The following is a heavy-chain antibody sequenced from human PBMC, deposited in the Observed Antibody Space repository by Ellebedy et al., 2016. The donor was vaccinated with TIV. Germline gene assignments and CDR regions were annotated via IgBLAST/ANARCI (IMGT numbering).Heavy chain of an antibody. Sequence: PGGSLRLSCAASGFTFSGYGMTWVRQAPGKGLEWVSSISPSGGTTYYADSVKGRFTISRDNSANTLYLRMNSLRAEDTAVYYCSKDKLGFSSGFFFDYWGQGTLVTVSS. CDR1: GFTFSGYG. D-gene: IGHD6-19*01. J-gene: IGHJ4*02. CDR3: SKDKLGFSSGFFFDY. CDR2: ISPSGGTT. V-gene: IGHV3-23*01.